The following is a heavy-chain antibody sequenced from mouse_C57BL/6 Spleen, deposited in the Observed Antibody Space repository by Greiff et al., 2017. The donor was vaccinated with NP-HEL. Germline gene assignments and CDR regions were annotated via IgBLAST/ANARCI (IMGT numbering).Heavy chain of an antibody. J-gene: IGHJ3*01. Sequence: EVQLQESGPGLVKPSQSLSLTCSVTGYSITSGYYWNWIRQFPGNKLEWMGYISYDGSNNYNPSLNNRISITRDTSKNQFFLKLNSVTTEDTATYNCARGEGSFAYWGQGTLVTVSA. CDR2: ISYDGSN. CDR3: ARGEGSFAY. CDR1: GYSITSGYY. V-gene: IGHV3-6*01.